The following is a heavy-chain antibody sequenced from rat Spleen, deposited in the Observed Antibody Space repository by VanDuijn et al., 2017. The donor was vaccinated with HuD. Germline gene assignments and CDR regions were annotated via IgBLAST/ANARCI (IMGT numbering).Heavy chain of an antibody. CDR3: TRDVYTTDYPYNWFAY. J-gene: IGHJ3*01. CDR2: MRYNGDT. CDR1: GFSLTSYN. D-gene: IGHD1-6*01. Sequence: QVQLKESGPGLVQPSQTLSLTCTVSGFSLTSYNVHWVRQPPGKGLEWMGRMRYNGDTSYNSAFKSRLSNSRETSKNQVFLKMNSRQTDDTGTYYCTRDVYTTDYPYNWFAYWGQGTLVTVSS. V-gene: IGHV2-63*01.